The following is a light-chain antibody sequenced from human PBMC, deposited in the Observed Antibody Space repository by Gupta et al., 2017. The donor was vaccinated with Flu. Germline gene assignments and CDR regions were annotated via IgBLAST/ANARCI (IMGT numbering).Light chain of an antibody. J-gene: IGLJ2*01. CDR3: QEWDSGTWV. V-gene: IGLV3-1*01. CDR1: KLGEKY. CDR2: QDT. Sequence: SYDLTQPASVSVSPGQTASITCSGDKLGEKYACWYQRKPGQSPVFVIYQDTKPPSGIPERFSGSNSATTVTMTISGTQAMDESYYYSQEWDSGTWVFGGGTKLTVL.